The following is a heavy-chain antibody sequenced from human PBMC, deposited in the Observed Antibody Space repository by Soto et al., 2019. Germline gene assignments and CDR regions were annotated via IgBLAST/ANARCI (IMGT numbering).Heavy chain of an antibody. V-gene: IGHV3-30-3*01. J-gene: IGHJ6*02. Sequence: GGSLRLSCAASGFTFSSYAMHWVRQAPGKGLEWVAVISYDGSNKYYADSVKGRFTISRDNSKNTLYLQMNSLRAEDTAVYYCVRSGSQLLYYYYGMDVWGQGTTVTVSS. CDR3: VRSGSQLLYYYYGMDV. D-gene: IGHD3-3*01. CDR1: GFTFSSYA. CDR2: ISYDGSNK.